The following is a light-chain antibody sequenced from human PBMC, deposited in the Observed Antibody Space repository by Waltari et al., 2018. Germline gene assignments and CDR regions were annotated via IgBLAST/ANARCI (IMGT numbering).Light chain of an antibody. CDR2: AAT. J-gene: IGKJ1*01. CDR1: QGIGSD. V-gene: IGKV1-9*01. Sequence: IQLTQSPSSLSAAVGDRLTISCRASQGIGSDLAWDQQKPGKAPNLLIYAATTLQSGVPSRFSGSGSGTDFTLTISSLQPEDFATYYCLQLSDDPRTFGQGTKVEIK. CDR3: LQLSDDPRT.